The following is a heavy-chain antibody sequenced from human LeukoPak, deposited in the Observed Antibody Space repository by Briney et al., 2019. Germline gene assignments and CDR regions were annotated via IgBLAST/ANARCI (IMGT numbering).Heavy chain of an antibody. V-gene: IGHV3-64D*06. J-gene: IGHJ4*02. CDR3: VSWYPTEMHYFDY. Sequence: GGSLRLSCSASGFTFSSYAMHWVRQAPGKGLEYVSAISSNGGSTYYADSVKGRFTISRDNSKNTLCLQMSSLRAEDTAVYYCVSWYPTEMHYFDYWGQGTLVTVSS. CDR2: ISSNGGST. D-gene: IGHD6-13*01. CDR1: GFTFSSYA.